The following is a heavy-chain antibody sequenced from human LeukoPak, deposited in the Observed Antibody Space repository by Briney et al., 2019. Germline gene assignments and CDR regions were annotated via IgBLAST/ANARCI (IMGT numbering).Heavy chain of an antibody. J-gene: IGHJ4*02. CDR3: AKLLGTVTTYDS. D-gene: IGHD2/OR15-2a*01. Sequence: GGSLTLSCEASGFTFSGNWMSWVHQASGKGLEWVASINPDGSQKLYVDSVKGRFTISRDNTKSSLYLQMNSLGAEDTAMYYCAKLLGTVTTYDSWGQGTRVILSS. CDR1: GFTFSGNW. V-gene: IGHV3-7*01. CDR2: INPDGSQK.